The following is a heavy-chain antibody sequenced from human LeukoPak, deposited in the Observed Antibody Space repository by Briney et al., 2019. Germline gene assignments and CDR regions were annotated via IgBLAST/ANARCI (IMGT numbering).Heavy chain of an antibody. CDR1: GYTFTGYY. CDR3: ARDRGYSYDLSDY. V-gene: IGHV1-2*04. CDR2: INPNSGGT. D-gene: IGHD5-18*01. Sequence: ASVKVSCKASGYTFTGYYMHWVRQAPGQGLEWMGWINPNSGGTNYAQKFQGWVTMTRDTSISTAYMELSRLRSDDTAVYYCARDRGYSYDLSDYWGQGTLVTVSS. J-gene: IGHJ4*02.